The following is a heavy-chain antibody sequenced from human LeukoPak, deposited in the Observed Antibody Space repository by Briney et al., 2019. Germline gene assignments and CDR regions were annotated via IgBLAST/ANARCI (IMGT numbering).Heavy chain of an antibody. V-gene: IGHV3-21*01. CDR3: ARFITGTAGLNWFDP. CDR2: ISSGSSAI. D-gene: IGHD1-20*01. CDR1: GFTFTTYS. J-gene: IGHJ5*02. Sequence: PGGSLRLSCEASGFTFTTYSMTWVRQAPGKGLEWVSIISSGSSAIFSADALKGRFTISRDDAKNLLYLDMNSLRVEDTAVYYCARFITGTAGLNWFDPWGQGIRVTVSS.